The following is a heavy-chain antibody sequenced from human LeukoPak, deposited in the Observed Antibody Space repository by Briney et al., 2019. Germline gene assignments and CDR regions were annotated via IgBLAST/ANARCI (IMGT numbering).Heavy chain of an antibody. J-gene: IGHJ6*02. D-gene: IGHD1-26*01. CDR3: ATGKSGSYFYYYYYGMDV. Sequence: ISYCWSFISKPPGKGLEWIGSIYYSGSTYYNPSLKSRVTISVDTSKNQFSLKLSSVTAADTAVYYCATGKSGSYFYYYYYGMDVWGQGTTVTVSS. V-gene: IGHV4-39*01. CDR1: ISYC. CDR2: IYYSGST.